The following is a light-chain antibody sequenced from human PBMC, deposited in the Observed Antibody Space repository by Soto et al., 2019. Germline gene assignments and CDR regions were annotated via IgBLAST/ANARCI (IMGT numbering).Light chain of an antibody. CDR1: QSVSTK. J-gene: IGKJ4*01. CDR2: GAS. Sequence: EVVMTQSPATLSVSAGETVTLSCRASQSVSTKLAWYQQKPGLAPRLLIFGASTRATGVPARFSGSGSGTEFTLTISSLQSEDFAVYYCQQRSNWPPLTFGGGTKVEIK. V-gene: IGKV3-15*01. CDR3: QQRSNWPPLT.